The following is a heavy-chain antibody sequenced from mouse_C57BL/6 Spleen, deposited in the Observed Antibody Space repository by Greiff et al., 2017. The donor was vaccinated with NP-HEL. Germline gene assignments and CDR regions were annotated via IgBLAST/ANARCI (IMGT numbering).Heavy chain of an antibody. CDR2: INPNNGGT. CDR3: ARPPYGSPYAMDY. V-gene: IGHV1-26*01. CDR1: GYTFTDYY. Sequence: EVKLQQSGPELVKPGASVKISCKASGYTFTDYYMNWVKQSHGKSLEWIGDINPNNGGTSYNQKFKGKATLTVDKSSSTAYMELRSLTSEDSAVYYCARPPYGSPYAMDYWGQGTSVTVSS. D-gene: IGHD1-1*01. J-gene: IGHJ4*01.